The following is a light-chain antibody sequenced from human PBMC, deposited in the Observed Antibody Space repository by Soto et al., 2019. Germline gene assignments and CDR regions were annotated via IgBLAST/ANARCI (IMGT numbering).Light chain of an antibody. CDR3: QQYRSSPGT. V-gene: IGKV3-20*01. J-gene: IGKJ4*01. CDR1: QSVSSSY. CDR2: RAS. Sequence: EIVLTQSPGTLSLSPGERATLSCRASQSVSSSYLAWYQQKPGQAPKVLIYRASSRATGIPDRFSGSGSGTDFTLTISRLESEDFAVYYCQQYRSSPGTFCGGAKVEI.